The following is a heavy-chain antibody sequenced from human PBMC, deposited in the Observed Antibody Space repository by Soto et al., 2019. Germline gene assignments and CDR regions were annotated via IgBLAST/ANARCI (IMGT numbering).Heavy chain of an antibody. Sequence: SETLSLTCTVSGGSISSSTYYWDWIRQPPGKGLEWIGAMYYTGNKNYNPSLEGRVTMSVDTSKNQFSLKLSSVTPTDTAVYYCARRSSSSLGSLFDPWGRGILVTVSS. CDR2: MYYTGNK. D-gene: IGHD6-6*01. CDR1: GGSISSSTYY. V-gene: IGHV4-39*01. J-gene: IGHJ5*02. CDR3: ARRSSSSLGSLFDP.